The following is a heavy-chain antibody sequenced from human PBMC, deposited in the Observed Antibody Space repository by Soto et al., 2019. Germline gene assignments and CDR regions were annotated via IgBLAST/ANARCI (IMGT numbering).Heavy chain of an antibody. D-gene: IGHD1-26*01. J-gene: IGHJ3*02. CDR3: TRELRTSGSRDAFDI. CDR2: ISGSGGST. CDR1: GFTFDSYA. V-gene: IGHV3-23*01. Sequence: GGSLRLSCAASGFTFDSYAMSWVRQAPGKGLEWVSGISGSGGSTYYADSVKGRFTISRDNSRSTVYLQMNSLRVDDTAVYYCTRELRTSGSRDAFDIWGQGTMVTVSS.